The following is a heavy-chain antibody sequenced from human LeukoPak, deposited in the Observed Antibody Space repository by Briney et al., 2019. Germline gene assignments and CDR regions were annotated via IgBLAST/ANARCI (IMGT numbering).Heavy chain of an antibody. Sequence: SQTLSLTCAISGDSVSSNSAAWNWIRQSPSRGLEWLGRTYYRSKWYNDYAVSVKSRITINPDTSKNQFSLKLSSVTAADTAVYYCARGPRGWNYLKLGFDPWGQGTLVAVSS. D-gene: IGHD1-7*01. CDR1: GDSVSSNSAA. V-gene: IGHV6-1*01. J-gene: IGHJ5*02. CDR2: TYYRSKWYN. CDR3: ARGPRGWNYLKLGFDP.